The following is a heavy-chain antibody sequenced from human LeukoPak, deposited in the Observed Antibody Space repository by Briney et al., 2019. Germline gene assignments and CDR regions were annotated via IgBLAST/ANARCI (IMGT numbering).Heavy chain of an antibody. CDR2: ISYSGNT. CDR1: GGSISNYY. J-gene: IGHJ5*02. CDR3: ARGRTYRSSSWFDP. V-gene: IGHV4-59*01. Sequence: PSETLSLTCTVSGGSISNYYWSWIRQPPGKGLEWIGYISYSGNTNYNPSLKSRVTISVDTSKNQFSLKLSSVTAADTAVYYCARGRTYRSSSWFDPWGQGTLVTVS. D-gene: IGHD6-6*01.